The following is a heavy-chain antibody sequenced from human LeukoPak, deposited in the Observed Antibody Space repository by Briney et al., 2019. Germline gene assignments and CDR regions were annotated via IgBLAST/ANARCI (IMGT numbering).Heavy chain of an antibody. J-gene: IGHJ4*02. CDR1: GFTFSSYA. D-gene: IGHD2-2*02. CDR2: ISYDGSNK. CDR3: ARDLRVRVVPAAIPEDY. Sequence: GGSLRLSCAASGFTFSSYAMHWVRRAPGKGLEWVAVISYDGSNKYYADSVKGRFTISRDNSKNTLYLQMNSLRAEDTAVYYCARDLRVRVVPAAIPEDYWGQGTLVTVSS. V-gene: IGHV3-30-3*01.